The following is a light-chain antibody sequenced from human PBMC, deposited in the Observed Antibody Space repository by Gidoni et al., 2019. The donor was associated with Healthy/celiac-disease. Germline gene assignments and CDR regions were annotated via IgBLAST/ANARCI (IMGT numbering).Light chain of an antibody. V-gene: IGLV1-44*01. CDR1: SSNIGSNT. J-gene: IGLJ2*01. Sequence: QSVLTQHPSASGTPGQRVTISCSGSSSNIGSNTVNWYQQLPGTAPKLLIYSNNQRPSGVPDRFSGSKSGTSASLAISGLQSEDEADYYCAAWDDSLNGYVVFGGGTKLTVL. CDR2: SNN. CDR3: AAWDDSLNGYVV.